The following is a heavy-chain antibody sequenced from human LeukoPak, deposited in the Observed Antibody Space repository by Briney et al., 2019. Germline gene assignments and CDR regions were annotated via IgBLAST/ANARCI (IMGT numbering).Heavy chain of an antibody. CDR1: GFTFSSYA. Sequence: GGSLRLSCAASGFTFSSYAMSWVRQAPGKGLEWVSSISASGGSTYYADSVKGRFTISRDNSKNTLYLQMNSLRVEDTAVYYCARDKGPYYFDQWGQGTLLTVSS. CDR3: ARDKGPYYFDQ. J-gene: IGHJ4*02. V-gene: IGHV3-23*01. CDR2: ISASGGST.